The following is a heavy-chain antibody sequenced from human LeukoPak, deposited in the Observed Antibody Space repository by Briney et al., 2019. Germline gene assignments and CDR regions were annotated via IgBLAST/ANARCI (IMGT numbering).Heavy chain of an antibody. D-gene: IGHD3-3*01. J-gene: IGHJ6*03. V-gene: IGHV1-2*02. Sequence: ASVKVSCKASGYTFTGYYMHWVRQAPGQGLEWMGWINPNSGGTNYAQKFQGRVTMTRDTSISTAYMELSRLRSDDTAVYYCARDPVFGVVTYYYYMDVWGKGTTVTVSS. CDR1: GYTFTGYY. CDR2: INPNSGGT. CDR3: ARDPVFGVVTYYYYMDV.